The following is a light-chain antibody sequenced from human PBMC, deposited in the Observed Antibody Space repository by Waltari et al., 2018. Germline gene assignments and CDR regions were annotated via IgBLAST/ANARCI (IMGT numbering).Light chain of an antibody. CDR3: HVWHPHVDPGV. V-gene: IGLV3-21*04. CDR1: NIGTSS. CDR2: YDR. Sequence: SSVVTQPPSVSVAPGETATITCGGDNIGTSSVHWYQQKAGQAPVLVLFYDRDRPSGIPDRFSGSNSGNTATLTISRVEAGDEARYYCHVWHPHVDPGVFGTGTEVTVL. J-gene: IGLJ1*01.